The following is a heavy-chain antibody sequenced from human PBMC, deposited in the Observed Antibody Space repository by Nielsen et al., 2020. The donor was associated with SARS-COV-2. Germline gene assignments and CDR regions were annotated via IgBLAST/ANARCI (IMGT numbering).Heavy chain of an antibody. CDR3: AKLPTWTNDTFDI. Sequence: GGSLRLSCAASGFTFSSYGMHWVRQAPGKGLEWVAIISYDGNNKYSADSVKGRFTISRDNSKNTLYLQMNSLRAEDTAVYYCAKLPTWTNDTFDIRGQGTMVTVSS. J-gene: IGHJ3*02. D-gene: IGHD3-16*01. V-gene: IGHV3-30*18. CDR1: GFTFSSYG. CDR2: ISYDGNNK.